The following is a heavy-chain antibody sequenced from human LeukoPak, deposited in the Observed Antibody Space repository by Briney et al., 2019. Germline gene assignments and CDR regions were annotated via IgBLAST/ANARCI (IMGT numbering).Heavy chain of an antibody. J-gene: IGHJ4*02. V-gene: IGHV1-46*01. D-gene: IGHD3-22*01. Sequence: ASVKVSCKASGYTFTSYHMHWVRQAPGQGLEWMGIINPSGGSTSYAQKFQGRVTMTRDTSTSTVYMELSSLRSEDTAVYYCARNKWKYYDSSGYYFFDYWGQGTLVTVSS. CDR2: INPSGGST. CDR1: GYTFTSYH. CDR3: ARNKWKYYDSSGYYFFDY.